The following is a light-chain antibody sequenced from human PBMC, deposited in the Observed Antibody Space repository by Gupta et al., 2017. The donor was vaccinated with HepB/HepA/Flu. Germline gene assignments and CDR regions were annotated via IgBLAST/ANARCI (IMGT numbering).Light chain of an antibody. CDR1: QSLSSNS. V-gene: IGKV3-20*01. CDR3: QQYGDVIT. Sequence: EIVLTQSPGTLSLSPGERVTLSCRASQSLSSNSLAWYQRKPGQAPRLLIYGVSSRATGIPDRFSGSGSGTDFTLTISRLEPEDFAMFYCQQYGDVITFGQGTRLEIK. CDR2: GVS. J-gene: IGKJ5*01.